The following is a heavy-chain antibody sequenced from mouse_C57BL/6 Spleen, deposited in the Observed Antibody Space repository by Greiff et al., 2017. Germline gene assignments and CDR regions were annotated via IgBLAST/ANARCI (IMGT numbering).Heavy chain of an antibody. CDR2: ISSGSSTI. Sequence: EVQVVESGGGLVKPGGSLKLSCAASGFTFSDYGMHWVRQAPEKGLEWVAYISSGSSTIYYADTVKGRCTITRDNAKNTPSLQMTSLMSEDTAMYYCARRSYSNYFDYWGQGTTLTVSS. J-gene: IGHJ2*01. CDR1: GFTFSDYG. CDR3: ARRSYSNYFDY. V-gene: IGHV5-17*01. D-gene: IGHD2-5*01.